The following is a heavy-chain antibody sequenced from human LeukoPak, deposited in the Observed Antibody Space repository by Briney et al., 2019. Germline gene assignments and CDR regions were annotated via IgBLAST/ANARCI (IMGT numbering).Heavy chain of an antibody. J-gene: IGHJ4*02. CDR2: IYYSGST. D-gene: IGHD4-17*01. Sequence: PGGSLRLSCAASGFTFSSYWMHWVRQAPGKGLEWIGSIYYSGSTYYNPSLKSRVTISVDTSKNQLSLKLSSVTAADTAVYYCASGGDYGDLYFDYWGQGTLVTVSS. V-gene: IGHV4-39*01. CDR1: GFTFSSYW. CDR3: ASGGDYGDLYFDY.